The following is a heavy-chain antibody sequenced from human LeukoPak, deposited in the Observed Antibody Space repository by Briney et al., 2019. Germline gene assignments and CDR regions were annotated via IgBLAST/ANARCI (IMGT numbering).Heavy chain of an antibody. CDR1: GGSISSNNW. Sequence: TSETLSLTCAVSGGSISSNNWWGWVRQPPGKGLEWIGEIYHSGSPNYNPSLKSRVTISVDKSRNHFSLNLSSVTAADTAVYYCARGHVLRFLEWLTHNWFDPWGQGTLVTVSS. V-gene: IGHV4-4*02. J-gene: IGHJ5*02. CDR3: ARGHVLRFLEWLTHNWFDP. D-gene: IGHD3-3*01. CDR2: IYHSGSP.